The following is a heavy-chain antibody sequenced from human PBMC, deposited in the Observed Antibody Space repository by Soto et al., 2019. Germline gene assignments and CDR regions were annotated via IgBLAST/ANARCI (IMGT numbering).Heavy chain of an antibody. J-gene: IGHJ4*02. V-gene: IGHV1-46*01. D-gene: IGHD3-22*01. CDR1: GYTFTSYY. CDR3: ARASSGYHSYFDY. CDR2: INPSGGST. Sequence: ASVKVSCKASGYTFTSYYMHWVRQAPGQGLERMGIINPSGGSTSYAQKFQGRVTMTRDTSTSTVYMDLSSLSSEDTAVYYCARASSGYHSYFDYWGQGTLVTVSS.